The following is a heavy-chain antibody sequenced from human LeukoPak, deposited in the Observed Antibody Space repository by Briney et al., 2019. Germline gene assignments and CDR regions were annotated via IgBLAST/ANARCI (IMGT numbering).Heavy chain of an antibody. V-gene: IGHV3-30*04. D-gene: IGHD3-9*01. CDR1: GFTFSSYS. CDR2: ISYDGSSK. Sequence: PGGSLRLSCAASGFTFSSYSMHWVRQAPGKGLEWVAVISYDGSSKYYADSVKGRFTISRDNSKNTLYLQMNSLRAEDTAVYHCARGPLTGYAYYYGMDVWGKGTTATVSS. J-gene: IGHJ6*04. CDR3: ARGPLTGYAYYYGMDV.